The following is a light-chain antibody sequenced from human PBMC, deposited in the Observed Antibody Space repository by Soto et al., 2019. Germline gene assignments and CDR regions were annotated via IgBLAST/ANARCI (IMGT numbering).Light chain of an antibody. Sequence: EIVMTQSPATLSVSPGERATLSCRASQSVSSNLAWYLQRPGQAPSLLIYGASTRATGIPARFSGSGSGTEFILTISSLQSEDFAVYYCQQYNNWPRTFGQGTKVDIK. CDR3: QQYNNWPRT. J-gene: IGKJ1*01. V-gene: IGKV3-15*01. CDR1: QSVSSN. CDR2: GAS.